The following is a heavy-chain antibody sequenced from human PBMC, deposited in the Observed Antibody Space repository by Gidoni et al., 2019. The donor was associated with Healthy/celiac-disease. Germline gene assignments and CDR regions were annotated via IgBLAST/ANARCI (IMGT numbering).Heavy chain of an antibody. CDR2: IWYDGSNK. CDR1: GFTFSSYG. CDR3: ARDTVRPKKYYYYYGMDV. V-gene: IGHV3-33*01. Sequence: QVQLVESGGGVVQPGRSLRLSCAASGFTFSSYGMHWVRQAPGKGLEWVAVIWYDGSNKYYADSVKGRFTISRDNSKNTLYLQMNSLRAEDTAVYYCARDTVRPKKYYYYYGMDVWGQGTTVTVSS. J-gene: IGHJ6*02.